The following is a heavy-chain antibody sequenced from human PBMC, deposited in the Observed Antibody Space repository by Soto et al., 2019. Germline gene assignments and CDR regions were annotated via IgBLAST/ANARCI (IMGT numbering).Heavy chain of an antibody. V-gene: IGHV3-30-3*01. D-gene: IGHD1-7*01. CDR3: AREAYNWNYNWFDP. Sequence: QVQLVESGGGVVQPGRSLRLSCAASGFTFSSYAMHWVRQAPGKGLEWVVVISYDGSNKYYADSVKGRFTISRDNSKNTLYLQMNSLRAEDTAVYYCAREAYNWNYNWFDPWGQGTLVTVSS. J-gene: IGHJ5*02. CDR2: ISYDGSNK. CDR1: GFTFSSYA.